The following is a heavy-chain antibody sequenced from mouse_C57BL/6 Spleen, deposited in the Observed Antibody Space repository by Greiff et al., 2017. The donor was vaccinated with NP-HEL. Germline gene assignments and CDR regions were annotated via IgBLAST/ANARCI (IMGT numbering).Heavy chain of an antibody. J-gene: IGHJ2*01. CDR2: IWTGGGT. CDR1: GFSLTSYA. Sequence: VMLVESGPGLVAPSQSLSITCTVSGFSLTSYAISWVRQPPGKGLEWLGVIWTGGGTNYNSALKSRLSISKDNSKSQVFLKMNSLQTDDTARYYCARNYDYDGGYFDYWGQGTTLTVSS. CDR3: ARNYDYDGGYFDY. V-gene: IGHV2-9-1*01. D-gene: IGHD2-4*01.